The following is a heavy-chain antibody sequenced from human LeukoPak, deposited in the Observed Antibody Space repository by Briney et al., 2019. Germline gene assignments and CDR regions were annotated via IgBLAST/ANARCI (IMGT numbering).Heavy chain of an antibody. CDR1: GASISSYY. D-gene: IGHD3-22*01. CDR3: ARENPSGYYNRPIDY. J-gene: IGHJ4*02. V-gene: IGHV4-59*01. Sequence: PSETLSLTCTVSGASISSYYWSWIRQPPGKGLEWIGDIYYSGSIKYNPSLKSRVTMSVDTSKNQFSLRLSSVTAADTAIYYCARENPSGYYNRPIDYWGQGTLVTVSS. CDR2: IYYSGSI.